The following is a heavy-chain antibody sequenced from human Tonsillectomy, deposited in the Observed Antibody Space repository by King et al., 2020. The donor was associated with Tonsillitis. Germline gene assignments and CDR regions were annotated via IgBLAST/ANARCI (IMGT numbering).Heavy chain of an antibody. V-gene: IGHV3-23*04. Sequence: VQLVESGGGLVQPGGSLRLSCSASGFTFSTYALSWVRQAPGKGLDWVSTISGRGDSKHFADSVKGRFTISRDNSKNTLYLQMNSLRAVDTAVYYCAKGSSRSSSYYYNMDVWGKGTTVTVSS. CDR1: GFTFSTYA. CDR3: AKGSSRSSSYYYNMDV. J-gene: IGHJ6*03. D-gene: IGHD3-22*01. CDR2: ISGRGDSK.